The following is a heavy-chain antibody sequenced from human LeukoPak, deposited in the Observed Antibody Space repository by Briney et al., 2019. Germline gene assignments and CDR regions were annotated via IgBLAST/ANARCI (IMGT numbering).Heavy chain of an antibody. D-gene: IGHD3-10*01. CDR3: ATEITLVRGVLGL. V-gene: IGHV1-3*01. J-gene: IGHJ4*02. CDR2: INAGNGNT. CDR1: GGTFSSYA. Sequence: ASVKVSCKASGGTFSSYAISWVRQAPGQRLEWMGWINAGNGNTKYSQKFQGRVTITRDTSASTAYMELNGLRSEDTAVYYCATEITLVRGVLGLWGQGTLVTVSS.